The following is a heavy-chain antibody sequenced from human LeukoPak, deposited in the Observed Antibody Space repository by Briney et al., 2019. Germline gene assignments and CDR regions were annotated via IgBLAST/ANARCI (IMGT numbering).Heavy chain of an antibody. D-gene: IGHD5-12*01. CDR2: IIPLLGIA. J-gene: IGHJ4*02. CDR3: ARDDADSAYADGDY. V-gene: IGHV1-69*04. Sequence: ASVKVSCKASGGIFSSYTISWVRQAPGQGLERMGRIIPLLGIANYAQKFQGRVTIIADKSTSTAYMELSSLRSEDTAVYYCARDDADSAYADGDYWGQGTLVTVSS. CDR1: GGIFSSYT.